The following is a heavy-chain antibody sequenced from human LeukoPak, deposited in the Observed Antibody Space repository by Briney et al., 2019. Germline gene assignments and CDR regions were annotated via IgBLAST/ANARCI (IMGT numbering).Heavy chain of an antibody. V-gene: IGHV1-46*03. D-gene: IGHD2-2*02. CDR1: GYTFTSYP. CDR3: ARGCGDSRCYIVQH. J-gene: IGHJ1*01. CDR2: IDASGEST. Sequence: ASLKVSCKASGYTFTSYPIHWVRQAPGQRPEWMGIIDASGESTTYAQKFQGRVTLNRDTSTSTVYMELSSLRSEDAAVYYCARGCGDSRCYIVQHWGQGTLVTVSS.